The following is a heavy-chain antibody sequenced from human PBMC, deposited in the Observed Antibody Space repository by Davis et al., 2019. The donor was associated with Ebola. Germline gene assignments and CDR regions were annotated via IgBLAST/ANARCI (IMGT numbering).Heavy chain of an antibody. D-gene: IGHD6-19*01. Sequence: PSETLSLTCAVSGGSISSSNWWSWVRQPPGKGLEWIGSIYYSGSTYYNPSPKSRVTISVDTSKNQFSLKLSSVTAADTAVYYCARLDSSGYIDYWGQGTLVTVSS. V-gene: IGHV4-39*01. J-gene: IGHJ4*02. CDR3: ARLDSSGYIDY. CDR2: IYYSGST. CDR1: GGSISSSNW.